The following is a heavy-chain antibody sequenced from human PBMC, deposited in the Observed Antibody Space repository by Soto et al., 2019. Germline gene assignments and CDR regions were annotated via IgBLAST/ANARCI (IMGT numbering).Heavy chain of an antibody. CDR3: AKDPPRGSGSSSIG. V-gene: IGHV3-30*18. J-gene: IGHJ4*02. CDR1: GFTFSSYG. D-gene: IGHD1-26*01. CDR2: ISYDGSNK. Sequence: QVQLVESGGGVVQPGRSLRLSCAASGFTFSSYGMHWVRQAPGKGLEWVAVISYDGSNKYYADSVKGRFTISRDNSKNTLYLQMNSLRAEDTAVYYCAKDPPRGSGSSSIGWGQGTLVTVSS.